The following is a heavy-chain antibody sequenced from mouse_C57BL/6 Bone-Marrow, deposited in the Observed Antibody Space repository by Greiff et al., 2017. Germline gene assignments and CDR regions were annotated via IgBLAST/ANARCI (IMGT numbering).Heavy chain of an antibody. CDR1: GYTFTDYY. Sequence: QVQLQQPGAELVKPGASVKISCKASGYTFTDYYINWVKQRPGQGLKWIGKIGPGSGSTYYNEKFKGKATLTADKSSSTAYMQLSSLTSEDSAVYFCARSDGSSPYYFDYWGEGTTLTVSS. V-gene: IGHV1-77*01. CDR3: ARSDGSSPYYFDY. CDR2: IGPGSGST. J-gene: IGHJ2*01. D-gene: IGHD1-1*01.